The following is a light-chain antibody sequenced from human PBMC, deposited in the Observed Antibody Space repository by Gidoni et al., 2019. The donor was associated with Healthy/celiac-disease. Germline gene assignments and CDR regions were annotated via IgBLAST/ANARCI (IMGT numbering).Light chain of an antibody. Sequence: QSVLTQPPSVSGAPGQRVTISCTGSSSNIGAGYDVHWYQQLPGTAPKLLIYGNSNRPSGVPDRFSGSKSGTSACLAITGLQAEDEADYYCQSYDSSLNWVFGGGTKLTVL. J-gene: IGLJ3*02. CDR1: SSNIGAGYD. CDR3: QSYDSSLNWV. V-gene: IGLV1-40*01. CDR2: GNS.